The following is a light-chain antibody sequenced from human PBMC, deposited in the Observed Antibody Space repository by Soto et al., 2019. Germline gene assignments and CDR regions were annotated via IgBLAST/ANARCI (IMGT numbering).Light chain of an antibody. Sequence: DIVLTQSPGTLSLSPGYRSTLSCRASQSVSGTHLAWYQQKPGQAPRLLIYGASSRATGIPARFSGSGSGTDFTLTISSLEPEDFAVYYCQQRSNWPLITFGQGTRLEIK. CDR2: GAS. V-gene: IGKV3D-20*02. CDR3: QQRSNWPLIT. J-gene: IGKJ5*01. CDR1: QSVSGTH.